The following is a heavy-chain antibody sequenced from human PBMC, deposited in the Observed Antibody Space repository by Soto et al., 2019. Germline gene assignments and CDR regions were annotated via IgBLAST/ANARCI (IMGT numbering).Heavy chain of an antibody. CDR1: GASINNYY. V-gene: IGHV4-59*08. Sequence: SETLSLTCTVSGASINNYYWSWIRQPPGKGLEWIGYIYYSENTNYNPSLKSRVTISADTSKNQFSLKLSSVTAADTAVYYCARHPSRAGGYDYWGQGTLVTVSS. CDR2: IYYSENT. CDR3: ARHPSRAGGYDY. J-gene: IGHJ4*02. D-gene: IGHD6-25*01.